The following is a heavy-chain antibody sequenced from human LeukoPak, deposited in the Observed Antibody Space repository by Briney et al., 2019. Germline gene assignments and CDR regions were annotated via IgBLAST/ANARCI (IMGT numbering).Heavy chain of an antibody. CDR3: ARDGGRDIVVVPAAISPTVYPVEVYYYGMDV. Sequence: GGSLRLSCAASGFTFSSYAMSWVRQAPGKGLDWVSSLSGSGSGTYYADSVKGRFTISRDNSKNTLYLQMNSLRAEDTAVYYCARDGGRDIVVVPAAISPTVYPVEVYYYGMDVWGQGTTVTVSS. CDR1: GFTFSSYA. D-gene: IGHD2-2*02. V-gene: IGHV3-23*01. J-gene: IGHJ6*02. CDR2: LSGSGSGT.